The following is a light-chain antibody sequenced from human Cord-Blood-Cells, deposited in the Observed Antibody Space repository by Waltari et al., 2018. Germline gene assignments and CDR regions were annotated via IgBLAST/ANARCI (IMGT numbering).Light chain of an antibody. CDR2: SKN. V-gene: IGLV1-44*01. J-gene: IGLJ3*02. CDR3: AAWDDSLNGWV. Sequence: QSVLTQPPSASGTPGQRVTISCSGSSANTGSKTVNWYQQLPGTAPKLLSYSKNQRHPGVPDRFSGSKSGTSASLAISGLQSEDEADYYCAAWDDSLNGWVFGGGTKLTVL. CDR1: SANTGSKT.